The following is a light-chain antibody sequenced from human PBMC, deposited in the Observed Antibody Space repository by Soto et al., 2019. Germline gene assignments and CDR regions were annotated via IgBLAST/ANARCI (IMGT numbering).Light chain of an antibody. V-gene: IGLV2-14*01. CDR3: SSSTNTNTLVI. Sequence: QSVLTQPASVSGSPGPSVTIACTGTSSDIGRYRFVSCFQQHPGKDPTLLIFEGTNRPSGVSHRFSGSKSGNTASLTISGLQAEDEAIYFCSSSTNTNTLVIFGGGTKLTVL. J-gene: IGLJ2*01. CDR2: EGT. CDR1: SSDIGRYRF.